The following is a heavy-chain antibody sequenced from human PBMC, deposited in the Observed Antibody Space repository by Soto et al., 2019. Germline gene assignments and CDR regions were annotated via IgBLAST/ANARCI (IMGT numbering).Heavy chain of an antibody. J-gene: IGHJ6*02. CDR3: ADHVPAPTHYDYYDVDV. Sequence: EVQLLESGGGLVQPGGSLRLSCVASGFTFSYYTMSWVRQAPGKGLEWVSGISNSGDTIYYADSVKGRFTISRDNFKNTLYLQMNSLRADDTAVYYCADHVPAPTHYDYYDVDVWGQGTTVTVSS. V-gene: IGHV3-23*01. D-gene: IGHD2-2*01. CDR2: ISNSGDTI. CDR1: GFTFSYYT.